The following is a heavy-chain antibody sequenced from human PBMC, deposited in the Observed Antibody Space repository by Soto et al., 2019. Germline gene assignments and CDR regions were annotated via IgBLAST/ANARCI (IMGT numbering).Heavy chain of an antibody. J-gene: IGHJ4*02. D-gene: IGHD2-15*01. CDR3: AKDPHIGGILYYFES. CDR1: GFTFSSYA. V-gene: IGHV3-23*01. CDR2: ISTYGGGT. Sequence: PGGSLRLSCAASGFTFSSYAMSWVRQAPGKGLEWVSSISTYGGGTYYADPVKGRFTISRDNSNNTLFLQMNSLRAEDTAIYYCAKDPHIGGILYYFESWGQGTLVTVSS.